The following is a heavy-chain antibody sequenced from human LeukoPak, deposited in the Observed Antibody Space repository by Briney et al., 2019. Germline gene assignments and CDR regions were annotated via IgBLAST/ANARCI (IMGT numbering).Heavy chain of an antibody. Sequence: ASVKVSCKASGYTFTGYYMHWVRQAPGQGLEWMGRINPNSGGTNYAQKFQGRVTMTRDTSISTAYMELSRLRSDDTAGYYCATSLTNIAVAGPDYFDYWGQGTLVTVSS. V-gene: IGHV1-2*06. D-gene: IGHD6-19*01. CDR2: INPNSGGT. CDR3: ATSLTNIAVAGPDYFDY. CDR1: GYTFTGYY. J-gene: IGHJ4*02.